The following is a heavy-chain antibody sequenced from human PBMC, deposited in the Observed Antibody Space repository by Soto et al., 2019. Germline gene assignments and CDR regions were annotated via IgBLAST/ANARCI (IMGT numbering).Heavy chain of an antibody. CDR2: ISIRGDYR. V-gene: IGHV3-23*01. CDR3: ANHGGFDF. CDR1: GFTFSSSG. J-gene: IGHJ3*01. D-gene: IGHD4-17*01. Sequence: EGQLLQSGAGLVQPGESLSLSCAASGFTFSSSGMSWVRQAPGKGLEWVSSISIRGDYRYYADSVKVRFTISRDNSKNTLYLQMSSLTAEGTALYYCANHGGFDFLSQGSMVAVSP.